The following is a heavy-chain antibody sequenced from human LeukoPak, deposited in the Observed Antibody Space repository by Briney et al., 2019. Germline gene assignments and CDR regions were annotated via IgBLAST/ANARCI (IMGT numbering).Heavy chain of an antibody. CDR2: IYHSGTT. D-gene: IGHD4-17*01. CDR1: GGSISSSNW. J-gene: IGHJ4*02. CDR3: ARDSTPYGHSGY. V-gene: IGHV4-4*02. Sequence: SETLSLTCAVSGGSISSSNWWSWVRQPPGKGLEWIGEIYHSGTTNYNPSLKSRVTISVDTSKNQFSLNLSSVTAADTAVYYCARDSTPYGHSGYWGQGTLVTVSP.